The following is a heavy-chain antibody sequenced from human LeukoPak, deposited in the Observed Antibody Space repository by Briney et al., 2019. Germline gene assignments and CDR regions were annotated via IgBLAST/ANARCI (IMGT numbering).Heavy chain of an antibody. J-gene: IGHJ4*02. Sequence: GGSLRLSCAASGFALSDFAMAWVRQAPGKGPEWVSSITGGRGTTLYADSVKGRFTVSRDSSRTTLFLQMSSVRAEDTAVYYCARDSRDGYNLGQGTLVTVSS. CDR3: ARDSRDGYN. CDR1: GFALSDFA. D-gene: IGHD5-24*01. CDR2: ITGGRGTT. V-gene: IGHV3-23*01.